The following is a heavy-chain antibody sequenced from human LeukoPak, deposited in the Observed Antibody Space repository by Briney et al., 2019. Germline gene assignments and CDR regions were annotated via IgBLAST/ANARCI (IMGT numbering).Heavy chain of an antibody. CDR2: IYYSGST. CDR1: GGSFSGYY. CDR3: ARHGGSRYYYGMDV. V-gene: IGHV4-59*08. D-gene: IGHD1-26*01. J-gene: IGHJ6*02. Sequence: SETLSLTCAVYGGSFSGYYWSWIRQPPGKGLEWIGYIYYSGSTNYNPSLKSRVTISVDTSKNQFSLKLSSVTAADTAVYYCARHGGSRYYYGMDVWGQGTTVTVSS.